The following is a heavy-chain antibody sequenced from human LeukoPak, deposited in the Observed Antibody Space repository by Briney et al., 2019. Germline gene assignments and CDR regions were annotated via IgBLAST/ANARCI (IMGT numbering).Heavy chain of an antibody. D-gene: IGHD4-11*01. CDR1: GGSLGSSNW. CDR2: IYHRRSN. V-gene: IGHV4-4*03. CDR3: ARSLSRLPFDY. Sequence: PRTLSPTCAVSGGSLGSSNWWSCVRQPQGKGLEWIEGIYHRRSNNYNPSRKSQVTIAVAKSKNQFSLKLSSVTAADTAVYYCARSLSRLPFDYWGQGTLVTVSS. J-gene: IGHJ4*02.